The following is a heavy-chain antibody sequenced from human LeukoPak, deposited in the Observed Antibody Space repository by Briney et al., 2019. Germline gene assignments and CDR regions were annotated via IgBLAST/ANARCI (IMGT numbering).Heavy chain of an antibody. D-gene: IGHD1-14*01. J-gene: IGHJ4*02. CDR1: GGPIRSYY. Sequence: SETLSLTCSVSGGPIRSYYWSWLRQPPGKGLEGKGLEWIGYIYYSGSTNYNPSLKSRVTISVDTSKNHFSLKVSSVTAADTAMYYCARHRNNDFDYWGQGALVTVSS. CDR2: IYYSGST. V-gene: IGHV4-59*08. CDR3: ARHRNNDFDY.